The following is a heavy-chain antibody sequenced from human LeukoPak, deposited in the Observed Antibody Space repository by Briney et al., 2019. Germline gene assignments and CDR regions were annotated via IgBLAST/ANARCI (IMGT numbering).Heavy chain of an antibody. CDR2: IIPILGIA. CDR1: GGTFSSYA. CDR3: ARVEQQLVYGVDV. Sequence: ASVKVSCKASGGTFSSYAISWVRQAPGQGLEWMGRIIPILGIANYAQKFQSRVTITADKSTSTAYMELSSLRSEDTAVYYCARVEQQLVYGVDVWGQGTTVTVSS. J-gene: IGHJ6*02. V-gene: IGHV1-69*04. D-gene: IGHD6-13*01.